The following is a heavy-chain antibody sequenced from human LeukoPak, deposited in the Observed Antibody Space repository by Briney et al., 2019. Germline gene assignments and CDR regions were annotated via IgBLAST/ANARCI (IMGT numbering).Heavy chain of an antibody. V-gene: IGHV3-23*01. Sequence: PGGSLRLSCAASGIAFENYAMNWVRQAPGKGLEWVSAISGSGGSTYYADSVKGRFTISRDNAKNSLYLQMHSLRAEDTAVYYCVREGTTVALFDYWGQGSLVTVSS. CDR3: VREGTTVALFDY. CDR2: ISGSGGST. D-gene: IGHD6-19*01. CDR1: GIAFENYA. J-gene: IGHJ4*02.